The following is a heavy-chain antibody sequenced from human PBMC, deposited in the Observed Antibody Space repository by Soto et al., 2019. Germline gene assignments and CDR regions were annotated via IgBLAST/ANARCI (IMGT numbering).Heavy chain of an antibody. CDR1: GGTFSSYT. J-gene: IGHJ3*02. CDR2: IIPILGIA. D-gene: IGHD2-15*01. CDR3: AREPRVGYCSGGSCYRPEAVAFDI. Sequence: SVKVSCKASGGTFSSYTISWVRQAPGQGLEWMGRIIPILGIANYAQKFQGRVTITADKSTSTAYMELSSLRSEDTAVYYCAREPRVGYCSGGSCYRPEAVAFDIWGQGTMVTVSS. V-gene: IGHV1-69*04.